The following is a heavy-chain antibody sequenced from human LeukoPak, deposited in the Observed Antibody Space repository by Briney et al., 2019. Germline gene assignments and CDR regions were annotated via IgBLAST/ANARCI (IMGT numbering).Heavy chain of an antibody. J-gene: IGHJ4*02. CDR1: GYAFSTYA. Sequence: ASVKVSCKTPGYAFSTYAINWVRQAPGQGLEWMGWISVHNDDTNYIQKFQGRVTMTTDTSTNTAYMELRSLRSDDTAVYFCARGGPGRYFDSLSLDYWGQGTLVTVSS. CDR3: ARGGPGRYFDSLSLDY. D-gene: IGHD3-9*01. V-gene: IGHV1-18*01. CDR2: ISVHNDDT.